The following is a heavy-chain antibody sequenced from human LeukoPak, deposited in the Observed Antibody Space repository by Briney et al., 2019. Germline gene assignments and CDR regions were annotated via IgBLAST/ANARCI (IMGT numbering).Heavy chain of an antibody. J-gene: IGHJ3*01. V-gene: IGHV4-34*01. D-gene: IGHD6-6*01. Sequence: PSETLSLTCAVHVGSFSNYLWSWFRQPPGKGLEYIGEINHSGYTTYNPSLMSRVTISVDTSKNQFSLNMISVTAADTAVYYCARHEFGSSSAAFDSWGQGTMVIVSS. CDR2: INHSGYT. CDR3: ARHEFGSSSAAFDS. CDR1: VGSFSNYL.